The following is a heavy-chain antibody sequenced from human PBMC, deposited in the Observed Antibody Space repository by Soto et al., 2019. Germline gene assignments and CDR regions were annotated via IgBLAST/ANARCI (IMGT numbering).Heavy chain of an antibody. J-gene: IGHJ4*02. CDR1: GFIFSDYT. CDR2: ISKSSGTK. Sequence: GGSLRLSCAASGFIFSDYTMNWVRQTPGKGLEWISYISKSSGTKSYADSVTGRFTISRDNARNSLYLQLNSLRDEDTSIYYCARDLNWAFDSWGQGTLVTVSS. D-gene: IGHD3-16*01. V-gene: IGHV3-48*02. CDR3: ARDLNWAFDS.